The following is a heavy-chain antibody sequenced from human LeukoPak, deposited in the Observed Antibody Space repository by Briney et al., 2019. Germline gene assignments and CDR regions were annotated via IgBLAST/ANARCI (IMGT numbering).Heavy chain of an antibody. V-gene: IGHV4-39*07. CDR1: GGSISSSTYY. CDR2: ISYTGST. J-gene: IGHJ4*02. CDR3: AADYSGNYHVEFDY. D-gene: IGHD1-26*01. Sequence: SETLSLTCTVSGGSISSSTYYWGWIRQPPGKGLEWIGSISYTGSTYYTPSLKSRVTISVDTSKNQFSLKLSSVTAADTAVYYCAADYSGNYHVEFDYWGQGTLVTVSS.